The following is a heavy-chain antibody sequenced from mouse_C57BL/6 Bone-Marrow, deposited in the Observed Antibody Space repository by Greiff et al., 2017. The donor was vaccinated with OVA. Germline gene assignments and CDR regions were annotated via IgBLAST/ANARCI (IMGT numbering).Heavy chain of an antibody. V-gene: IGHV1-15*01. Sequence: VQLQQSGAELVRPGASVTLSCKASGYTFTDYEMHWVKQTPVHGLEWIGAIDPETGGTAYNQKFKGKAILTADKSSSTAYMELRSLTSEDSAVNYGTRSYSNYGDFDYWGQGTTLTVSS. J-gene: IGHJ2*01. CDR3: TRSYSNYGDFDY. D-gene: IGHD2-5*01. CDR1: GYTFTDYE. CDR2: IDPETGGT.